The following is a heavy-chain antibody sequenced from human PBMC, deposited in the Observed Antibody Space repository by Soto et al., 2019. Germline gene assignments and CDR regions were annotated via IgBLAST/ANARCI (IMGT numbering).Heavy chain of an antibody. CDR1: GGSISSGDYY. V-gene: IGHV4-30-4*01. D-gene: IGHD4-17*01. J-gene: IGHJ4*02. CDR3: ASYKPLSGDYLN. Sequence: SETLSLTCTVSGGSISSGDYYWSWIRQPPGKGLEWIGYIYYSGSTYYNPSLKSRVTISVDTSKNQFSLKLSSVTAADTAVYYCASYKPLSGDYLNWGQGTLVTVSS. CDR2: IYYSGST.